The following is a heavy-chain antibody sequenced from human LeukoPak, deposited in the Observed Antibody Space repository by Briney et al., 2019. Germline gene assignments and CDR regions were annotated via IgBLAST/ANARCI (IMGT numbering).Heavy chain of an antibody. D-gene: IGHD7-27*01. J-gene: IGHJ4*02. Sequence: GGSLRLSCAASGFTFSNAWMSWVRQAPGKGLEWVGRIKSKTDGGATGYAAPVKGRFTISRDDSQNMLYLQMSSLKTEDTAMYYCTTRVTGDFGSYFDCWGQGTLVTVSS. CDR2: IKSKTDGGAT. CDR1: GFTFSNAW. CDR3: TTRVTGDFGSYFDC. V-gene: IGHV3-15*01.